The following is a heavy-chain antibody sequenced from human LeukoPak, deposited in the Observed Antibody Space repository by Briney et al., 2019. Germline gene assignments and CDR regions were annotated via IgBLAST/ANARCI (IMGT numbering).Heavy chain of an antibody. CDR2: INPSGGST. CDR3: ARDSFAGYSYSYVDY. CDR1: GYTFTSYY. D-gene: IGHD5-18*01. V-gene: IGHV1-46*01. Sequence: ASVKVSCKASGYTFTSYYMHWVRQAPGQGLEWMGIINPSGGSTSYAQKFQGRVTMTRDTSTSTVYMELSSLRSEDTAVYYCARDSFAGYSYSYVDYWGQGTLVTVSS. J-gene: IGHJ4*02.